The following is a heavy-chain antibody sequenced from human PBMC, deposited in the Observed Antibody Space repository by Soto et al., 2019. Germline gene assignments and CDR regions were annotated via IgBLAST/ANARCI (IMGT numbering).Heavy chain of an antibody. J-gene: IGHJ6*02. CDR2: INPSGGST. CDR1: GYTCTIYY. CDR3: ARGYRSPYYYGMDV. D-gene: IGHD5-18*01. Sequence: ASVKVSCKASGYTCTIYYMHCVLQSPFQWLEWMGIINPSGGSTSYAQKFQGRVTMTRDTSTSTVYMELSSLRSEDTAVYYCARGYRSPYYYGMDVWGHGTTVTVSS. V-gene: IGHV1-46*01.